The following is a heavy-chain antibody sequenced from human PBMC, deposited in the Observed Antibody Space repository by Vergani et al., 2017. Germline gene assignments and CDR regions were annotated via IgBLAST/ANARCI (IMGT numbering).Heavy chain of an antibody. CDR3: ARTPDYYGSGSYPDWFDP. CDR1: GFSLSTSGMC. CDR2: IDWDDDK. V-gene: IGHV2-70*15. Sequence: QVTLRESGPALVKPTQTLTQTCTFSGFSLSTSGMCVSWIRQPPGKALEWLARIDWDDDKYYSTSLKTRLTISKDTSKNQVVLTMTNMDPVDTATYYCARTPDYYGSGSYPDWFDPWGQGTLVTVSS. D-gene: IGHD3-10*01. J-gene: IGHJ5*02.